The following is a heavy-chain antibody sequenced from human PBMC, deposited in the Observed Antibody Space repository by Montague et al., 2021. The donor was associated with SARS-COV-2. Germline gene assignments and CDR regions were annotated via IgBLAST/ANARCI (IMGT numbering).Heavy chain of an antibody. CDR1: GGSISSSSYY. Sequence: SETLSLTCTVSGGSISSSSYYWGWIRQPPGKGLEWFGRIYYSGSTYYNPSLKSPVTISVDTAKNQFSLKLSSVTAADTAVYYCARSYYYDSSGYYSDDAFDVWGQGTMVTVSS. CDR3: ARSYYYDSSGYYSDDAFDV. J-gene: IGHJ3*01. D-gene: IGHD3-22*01. CDR2: IYYSGST. V-gene: IGHV4-39*01.